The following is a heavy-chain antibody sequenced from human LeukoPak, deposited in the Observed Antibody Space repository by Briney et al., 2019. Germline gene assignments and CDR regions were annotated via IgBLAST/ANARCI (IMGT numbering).Heavy chain of an antibody. CDR1: GGSISSYY. V-gene: IGHV4-34*01. Sequence: PSETLSLTCTVSGGSISSYYWSWIRQPPGKGLEWIGEINHSGSTNYNPSLKSRVTISVDTSKNQFSLKLSSVTAADTAVYYCARGRGKYYYMDVWGKGTTVTVSS. CDR2: INHSGST. J-gene: IGHJ6*03. CDR3: ARGRGKYYYMDV. D-gene: IGHD5-12*01.